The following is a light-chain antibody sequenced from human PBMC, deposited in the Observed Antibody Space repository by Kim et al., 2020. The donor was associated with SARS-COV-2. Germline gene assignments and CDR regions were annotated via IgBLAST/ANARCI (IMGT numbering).Light chain of an antibody. Sequence: DIVMTQYPDSLAVSLGERATINCKSSQSVLYSSNNKNYLAWYQQKPGQPPKLLIYWASTRESGVPDRFSGSGSGTDFTLTISSLQAEDVAVYYFQQYYSTPLTFGGGTKVDIK. CDR3: QQYYSTPLT. J-gene: IGKJ4*01. V-gene: IGKV4-1*01. CDR1: QSVLYSSNNKNY. CDR2: WAS.